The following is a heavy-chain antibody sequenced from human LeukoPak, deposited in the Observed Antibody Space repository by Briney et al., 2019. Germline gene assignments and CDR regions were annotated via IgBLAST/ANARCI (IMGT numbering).Heavy chain of an antibody. CDR1: GDSISSANYY. D-gene: IGHD4-17*01. Sequence: SETLSLTCTVSGDSISSANYYWGWVRQPPGKGLEWIGSIYFSGSTYYNPSLKSRVTITVETSKVQFSLKLSSVTAADTAVYYCARGAAFYGRYYYYYMDVWGKGTTVTVSS. CDR2: IYFSGST. J-gene: IGHJ6*03. CDR3: ARGAAFYGRYYYYYMDV. V-gene: IGHV4-39*07.